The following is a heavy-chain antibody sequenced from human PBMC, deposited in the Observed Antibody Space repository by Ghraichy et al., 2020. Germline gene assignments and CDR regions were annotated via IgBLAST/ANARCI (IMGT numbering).Heavy chain of an antibody. J-gene: IGHJ6*02. CDR2: ITSSSTTV. CDR1: GFTLSGYS. Sequence: ETLSLTCVGSGFTLSGYSMNWVRQSPGKGLEWVSYITSSSTTVSYAESVKGRFTISRDNAQNSLFLQMNSLRDEDTAVYFCARTSKVVRFFYYDGMDVWGQGTTVTVSS. D-gene: IGHD4-23*01. CDR3: ARTSKVVRFFYYDGMDV. V-gene: IGHV3-48*02.